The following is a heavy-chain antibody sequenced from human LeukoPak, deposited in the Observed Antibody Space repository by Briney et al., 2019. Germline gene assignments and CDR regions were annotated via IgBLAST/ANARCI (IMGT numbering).Heavy chain of an antibody. J-gene: IGHJ6*03. CDR2: IRYDGSNK. Sequence: GGSLRLSCAASGFTFSSYGMHWVRQAPGKGLEWVAFIRYDGSNKYYADSVKGRFTISRDNSKNTLYLQMNSLRAEDTAVYYCARVRSGSYNYYMDVWGKGTTVTVSS. D-gene: IGHD1-26*01. V-gene: IGHV3-30*02. CDR3: ARVRSGSYNYYMDV. CDR1: GFTFSSYG.